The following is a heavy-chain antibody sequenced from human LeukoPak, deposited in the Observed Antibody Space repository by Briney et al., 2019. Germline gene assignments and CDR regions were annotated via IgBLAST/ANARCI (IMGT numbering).Heavy chain of an antibody. J-gene: IGHJ4*02. D-gene: IGHD3-3*01. CDR3: ARDQYDTWSRRGNFDS. V-gene: IGHV3-11*01. Sequence: KTGGSLRLSCAASGFTFRDYYMSWNRQAPGKGPEWISYISRSGDTLYYADSVEGRFTISRDNAKNSVYLQMNSLRAEDTAVFYCARDQYDTWSRRGNFDSWGQGTLVIVSS. CDR1: GFTFRDYY. CDR2: ISRSGDTL.